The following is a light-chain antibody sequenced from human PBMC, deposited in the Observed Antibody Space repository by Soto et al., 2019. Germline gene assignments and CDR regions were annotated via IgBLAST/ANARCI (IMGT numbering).Light chain of an antibody. CDR2: GAS. CDR3: QQYGSSPET. V-gene: IGKV3-20*01. CDR1: QSVSSSY. J-gene: IGKJ1*01. Sequence: EIALTQSPGTLSLSPGERATLSCRASQSVSSSYLAWYQQKPGQAPRLLIYGASSSATGIPDRFSGSGSGTDFTRTISRLEPEDFAVYYCQQYGSSPETFGQGTKVEIK.